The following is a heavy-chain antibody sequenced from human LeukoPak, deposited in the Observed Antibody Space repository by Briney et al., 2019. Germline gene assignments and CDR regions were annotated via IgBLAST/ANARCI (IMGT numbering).Heavy chain of an antibody. D-gene: IGHD1-26*01. J-gene: IGHJ4*02. CDR3: ARDEDSETWSNYFDY. V-gene: IGHV4-39*07. CDR1: GGSISSRSYY. Sequence: PSETLSLTCIVSGGSISSRSYYWGWLRQPPGKGLEWIGTIYYSGTTYYNPSLKSRVTISSDTSNNHFFLTLSSVTAADTAVYYCARDEDSETWSNYFDYWGQGSLVTVSS. CDR2: IYYSGTT.